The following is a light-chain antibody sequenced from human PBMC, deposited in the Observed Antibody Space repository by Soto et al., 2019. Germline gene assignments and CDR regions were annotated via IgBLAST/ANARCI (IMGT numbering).Light chain of an antibody. CDR1: SSDVGGYNY. CDR3: SSYAGSTG. CDR2: EVS. V-gene: IGLV2-8*01. J-gene: IGLJ2*01. Sequence: QSVLTQPPSASGSPGQSVTISCTGTSSDVGGYNYVSWYQQHPGKAPKLMIYEVSKRPSGVPDRFSGSKSGNTASLTVSGLQAEDEADYYCSSYAGSTGFGGGTKLTVL.